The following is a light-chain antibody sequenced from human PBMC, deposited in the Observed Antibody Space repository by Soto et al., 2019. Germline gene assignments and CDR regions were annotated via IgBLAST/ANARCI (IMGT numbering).Light chain of an antibody. CDR2: AAS. CDR3: QQHADWALT. CDR1: RSVGNN. Sequence: EIVLTQSPATLSLSPGERATLSCRASRSVGNNLAWYQKKPGQAPARLIYAASTRATGIPARFSGSGSGTDFTLTISSLEPEDFAVYDCQQHADWALTFGGGTKVETK. V-gene: IGKV3-11*01. J-gene: IGKJ4*01.